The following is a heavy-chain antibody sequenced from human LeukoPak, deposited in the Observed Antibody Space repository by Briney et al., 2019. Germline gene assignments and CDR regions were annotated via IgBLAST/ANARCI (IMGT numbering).Heavy chain of an antibody. CDR3: ARVYQNDFWSGYLDY. V-gene: IGHV4-34*01. CDR2: INHSGST. Sequence: TSETLSLTCAVYGGSFSGYFCSWIRQPPGKGLEWIGEINHSGSTNYNPSLKSRVTISVDTSKNQFSLKLSSVTAADTAVYYCARVYQNDFWSGYLDYWGQGTLVTVSS. D-gene: IGHD3-3*01. J-gene: IGHJ4*02. CDR1: GGSFSGYF.